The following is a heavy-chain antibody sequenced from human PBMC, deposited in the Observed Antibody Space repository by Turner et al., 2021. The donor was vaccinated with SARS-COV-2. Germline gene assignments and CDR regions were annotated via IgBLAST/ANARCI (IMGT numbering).Heavy chain of an antibody. CDR2: IYTSGST. CDR3: ARESGFCTNGVCYPASRYYYGMDV. Sequence: QVQLQESGPGLVKPSETLSLTCTVPGGSFSSYYWSWIRQPAGKGLEWIGRIYTSGSTNYNPSLKSRVTMSVETSKNHFSLKLSSVTAADTAVYYCARESGFCTNGVCYPASRYYYGMDVWGQGTTVTVSS. V-gene: IGHV4-4*07. J-gene: IGHJ6*02. CDR1: GGSFSSYY. D-gene: IGHD2-8*01.